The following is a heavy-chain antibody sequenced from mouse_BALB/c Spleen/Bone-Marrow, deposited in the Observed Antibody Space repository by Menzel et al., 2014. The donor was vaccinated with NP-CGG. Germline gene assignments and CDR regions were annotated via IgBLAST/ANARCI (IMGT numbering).Heavy chain of an antibody. V-gene: IGHV14-3*02. CDR1: GFNIKDTY. J-gene: IGHJ2*01. Sequence: EVKLVESGAELVKPGASVKLSCTASGFNIKDTYMHWVKQRPEQGLEWIGRIDPANDYTKYDPKFQGKATITTDTSSNAASLQLSSLTSEDTAVYYCATLTGTFDYWGQGTTLTVSP. CDR3: ATLTGTFDY. D-gene: IGHD4-1*01. CDR2: IDPANDYT.